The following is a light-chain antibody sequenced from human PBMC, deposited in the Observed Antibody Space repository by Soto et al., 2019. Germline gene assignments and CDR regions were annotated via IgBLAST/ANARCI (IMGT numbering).Light chain of an antibody. CDR2: LNNDGSH. V-gene: IGLV4-69*01. CDR3: QTWDTGISVV. J-gene: IGLJ2*01. CDR1: SVHSNYA. Sequence: QLVLTQSPSASASLGASVKLTCTLSSVHSNYAIAWHQQQPEKGPRYLMKLNNDGSHSKGDGIPDRFSGSSSGAERYLTISSLQSEDESDYYCQTWDTGISVVFGGGTKLTVL.